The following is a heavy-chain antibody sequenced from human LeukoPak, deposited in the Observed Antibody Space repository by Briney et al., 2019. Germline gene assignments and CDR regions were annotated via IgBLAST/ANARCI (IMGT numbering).Heavy chain of an antibody. Sequence: ASVKDSRKSSVYTLTNYGISWVRQAAGRGLEWMGWISAYNGNTNYAQKLQGRVTMTTDTSTSTAYMELRSLRSDATAVYYSARVPRDYYDYWGQGTLVTVSS. CDR2: ISAYNGNT. CDR1: VYTLTNYG. J-gene: IGHJ4*02. V-gene: IGHV1-18*01. CDR3: ARVPRDYYDY.